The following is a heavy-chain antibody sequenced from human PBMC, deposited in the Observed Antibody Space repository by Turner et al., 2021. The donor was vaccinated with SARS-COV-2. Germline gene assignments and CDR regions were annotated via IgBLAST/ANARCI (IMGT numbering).Heavy chain of an antibody. CDR2: VYWNNEK. J-gene: IGHJ4*02. D-gene: IGHD3-10*01. CDR3: THTPGFGSSDF. Sequence: QLPLKESGPTLVNPTQTLTLTCTFSGFSLTTSGVGVVWIRQPPGKALEWLALVYWNNEKRYSPALKRRVTITKDTSKNQVVLTMTNVDPLDTATYFCTHTPGFGSSDFWGQGTLVTVSP. CDR1: GFSLTTSGVG. V-gene: IGHV2-5*01.